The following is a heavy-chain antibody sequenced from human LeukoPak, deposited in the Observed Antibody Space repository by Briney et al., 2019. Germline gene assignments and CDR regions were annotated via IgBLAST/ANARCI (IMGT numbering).Heavy chain of an antibody. CDR1: GGSITSSSYY. V-gene: IGHV4-39*07. CDR2: IYYSGGT. D-gene: IGHD3-10*01. CDR3: ARDDEYYYGSGSYNY. Sequence: PSETLSLTCTVSGGSITSSSYYWGWIRQPPGKGLEWIGNIYYSGGTYYNPSLKSRVTISVDTSKNQFSLKLSSVTAADTAVYYCARDDEYYYGSGSYNYWGQGTLVTVSS. J-gene: IGHJ4*02.